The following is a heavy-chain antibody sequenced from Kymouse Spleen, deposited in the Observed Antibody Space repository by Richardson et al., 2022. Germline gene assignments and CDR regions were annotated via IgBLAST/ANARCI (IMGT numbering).Heavy chain of an antibody. J-gene: IGHJ6*02. Sequence: EVQLVESGGGLVQPGRSLRLSCAASGFTFDDYAMHWVRQAPGKGLEWVSGISWNSGSIGYADSVKGRFTISRDNAKNSLYLQMNSLRAEDTALYYCAKDHSTSRDYYYYGMDVWGQGTTVTVSS. CDR3: AKDHSTSRDYYYYGMDV. D-gene: IGHD2-2*02. CDR2: ISWNSGSI. V-gene: IGHV3-9*01. CDR1: GFTFDDYA.